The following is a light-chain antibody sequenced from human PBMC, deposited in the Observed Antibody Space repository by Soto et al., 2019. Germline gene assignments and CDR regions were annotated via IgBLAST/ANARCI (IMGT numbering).Light chain of an antibody. J-gene: IGLJ1*01. V-gene: IGLV3-21*04. Sequence: SYELTQPPSVSVAPGKTARITCEGNNIGSKSVHWYQQKPGQAPVLVIYYDSDRPSGIPERFSGSNSGNTATLTISRVEAGDEADYYCQVWDSSSDPSYVFGTGTKLTVL. CDR2: YDS. CDR3: QVWDSSSDPSYV. CDR1: NIGSKS.